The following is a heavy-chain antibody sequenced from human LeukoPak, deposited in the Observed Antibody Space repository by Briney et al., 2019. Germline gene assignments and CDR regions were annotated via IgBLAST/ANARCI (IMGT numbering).Heavy chain of an antibody. J-gene: IGHJ3*02. CDR1: GGTFSSYA. CDR3: ARDHGPYDAFDI. V-gene: IGHV1-69*13. Sequence: GASVKVSCKASGGTFSSYAISWVRQAPGQGLEWMGGIIPIFGTANYAQKFQGRVTITADESTSTAYMELSSPRSEDTAVYYCARDHGPYDAFDIWGQGTMVTVSS. CDR2: IIPIFGTA.